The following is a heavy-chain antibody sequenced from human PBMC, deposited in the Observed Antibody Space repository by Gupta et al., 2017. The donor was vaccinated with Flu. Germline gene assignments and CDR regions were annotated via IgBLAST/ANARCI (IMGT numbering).Heavy chain of an antibody. J-gene: IGHJ5*02. D-gene: IGHD2-15*01. Sequence: QVQLVQSGAEVKKPGSSVKVSCKASGATFSSYAIRWVRQAPGQGLEWMGGIIPIFGTANYAQKFQGRVTITADESTSTAYMELSSLRSEDTAVYYCARGGYCSGGSCPWDLVWFDPWGQGTLVTVSS. CDR2: IIPIFGTA. V-gene: IGHV1-69*01. CDR1: GATFSSYA. CDR3: ARGGYCSGGSCPWDLVWFDP.